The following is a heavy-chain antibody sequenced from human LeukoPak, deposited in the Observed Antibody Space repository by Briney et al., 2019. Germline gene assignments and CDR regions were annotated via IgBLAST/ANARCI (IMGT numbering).Heavy chain of an antibody. CDR3: ASSVLWFGEDYFDY. D-gene: IGHD3-10*01. CDR1: GFTFSSYG. CDR2: IWYDGSNK. V-gene: IGHV3-33*01. J-gene: IGHJ4*02. Sequence: GRSLRLSCAASGFTFSSYGMHWVRQAPGKGLEWVAVIWYDGSNKYYADSVKGRFTISRDNSKNTLYLQMNSLRAEDTAVYYCASSVLWFGEDYFDYWGQGTLVTVSS.